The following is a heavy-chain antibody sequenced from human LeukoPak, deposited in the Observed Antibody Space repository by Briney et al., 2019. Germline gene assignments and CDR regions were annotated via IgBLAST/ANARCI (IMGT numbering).Heavy chain of an antibody. J-gene: IGHJ4*02. D-gene: IGHD2-15*01. CDR1: GVTFSSYA. V-gene: IGHV3-23*01. CDR2: ISGSGGST. CDR3: AKGLFYCSGGSCYSDFTYYFDY. Sequence: GGSLRLSCAASGVTFSSYAMSWVRQAPGKGQDWDSAISGSGGSTYYADSVKGRFTISRDNSKNTLYLQMISLRAEGTAVYYCAKGLFYCSGGSCYSDFTYYFDYWGQGTLVTVSS.